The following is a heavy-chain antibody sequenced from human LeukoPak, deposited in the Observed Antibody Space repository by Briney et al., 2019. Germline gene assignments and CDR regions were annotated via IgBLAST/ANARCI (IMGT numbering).Heavy chain of an antibody. CDR1: GYTFTGYY. J-gene: IGHJ5*02. CDR3: ARDPTYYYGSGSSGNWFDP. D-gene: IGHD3-10*01. V-gene: IGHV1-2*02. Sequence: ASVKVSCTASGYTFTGYYMHWVRQAPGPGLEWMGWINPNSGGTYYGQKFQGRVTMTRDTSITTAYMELNRLRSDDTAVYYCARDPTYYYGSGSSGNWFDPWGQGTLVTVSS. CDR2: INPNSGGT.